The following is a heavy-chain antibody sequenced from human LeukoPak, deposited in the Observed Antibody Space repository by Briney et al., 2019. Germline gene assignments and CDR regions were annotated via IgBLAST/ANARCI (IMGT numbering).Heavy chain of an antibody. Sequence: GSLRLSCAASADSGFTFSNYAMNWFRQAPGLGLEWVSSIYGAGDVIYYADSVKGRFTISRDNSKNMLYLHMTSLRAEDTAVYYCVRKTAHSSGWYLFWGQGTLVTVSS. CDR2: IYGAGDVI. V-gene: IGHV3-23*01. CDR1: ADSGFTFSNYA. CDR3: VRKTAHSSGWYLF. J-gene: IGHJ4*02. D-gene: IGHD6-19*01.